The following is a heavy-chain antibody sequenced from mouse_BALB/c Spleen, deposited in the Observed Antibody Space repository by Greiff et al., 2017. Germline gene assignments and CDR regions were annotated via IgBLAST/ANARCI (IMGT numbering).Heavy chain of an antibody. Sequence: EVQVVESGGGLVKPGGSLKLSCAASGFTFSSYAMSWVRQTPEKRLEWVASISSGGSTYYPDSVKGRFTISRDNARNILYLQMSSLRSEDTAMYYCARAYYGNYGDYWGQGTTLTVAS. CDR3: ARAYYGNYGDY. V-gene: IGHV5-6-5*01. CDR1: GFTFSSYA. D-gene: IGHD2-10*01. J-gene: IGHJ2*01. CDR2: ISSGGST.